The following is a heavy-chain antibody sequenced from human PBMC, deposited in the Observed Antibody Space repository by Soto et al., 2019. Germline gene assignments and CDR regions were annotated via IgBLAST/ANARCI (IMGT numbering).Heavy chain of an antibody. CDR1: GFIFSTYA. Sequence: GSLRLSCAASGFIFSTYAMNWVRQAPGEGLEWVSAISSNSDSTFYAESVRGRFTISRDDSVNTLYLQMSRLRTEDTAVYYCAHPRGYGVLDAVDIWGQGTMVTVSS. CDR2: ISSNSDST. D-gene: IGHD4-17*01. CDR3: AHPRGYGVLDAVDI. J-gene: IGHJ3*02. V-gene: IGHV3-23*01.